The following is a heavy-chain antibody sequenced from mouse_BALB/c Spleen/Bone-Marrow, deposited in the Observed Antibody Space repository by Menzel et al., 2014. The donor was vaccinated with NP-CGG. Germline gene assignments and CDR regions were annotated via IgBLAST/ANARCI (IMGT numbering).Heavy chain of an antibody. CDR3: ASSTMITTGFAY. CDR1: GFSLTGYG. J-gene: IGHJ3*01. V-gene: IGHV2-6-7*01. CDR2: IWGDGST. Sequence: VQLQESGPGLVAPSQSLSITCTVSGFSLTGYGANWVRQPPGKGLEWLGMIWGDGSTDYNSALKSRLSISKDNSKSQVFLKMNSLQTDDTARYYCASSTMITTGFAYWGQGTLSLSLQ. D-gene: IGHD2-4*01.